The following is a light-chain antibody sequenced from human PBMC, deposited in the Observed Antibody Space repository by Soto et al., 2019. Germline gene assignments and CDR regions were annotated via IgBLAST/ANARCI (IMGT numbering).Light chain of an antibody. Sequence: DIQMTQSPSTLSASVGDRVTITCRASQSISSWLAWYQQKPGKAPKLLIYDASSLESGVPSRFSCSGSDTDFTLTINNLQPDDFATYHCQQYNRYSLTFGGGTKVEIK. CDR1: QSISSW. CDR3: QQYNRYSLT. CDR2: DAS. J-gene: IGKJ4*01. V-gene: IGKV1-5*01.